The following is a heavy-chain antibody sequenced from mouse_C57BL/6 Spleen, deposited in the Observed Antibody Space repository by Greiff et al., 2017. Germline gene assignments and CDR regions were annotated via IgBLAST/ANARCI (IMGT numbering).Heavy chain of an antibody. CDR2: IDPSDSYT. CDR1: GYTFTSYW. J-gene: IGHJ3*01. CDR3: ARNYGSSAWFAY. Sequence: VQLQQPGAELVKPGASVKLSCKASGYTFTSYWMQWVKQRPGQGLEWIGEIDPSDSYTNYNQKFKGKATLTVDTSSSTAYMQLRSLTSEDSAVYYCARNYGSSAWFAYWGQGTLVTVSA. D-gene: IGHD1-1*01. V-gene: IGHV1-50*01.